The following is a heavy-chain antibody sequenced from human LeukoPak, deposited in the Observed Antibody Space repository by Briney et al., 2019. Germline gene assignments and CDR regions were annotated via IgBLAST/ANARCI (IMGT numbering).Heavy chain of an antibody. D-gene: IGHD3-10*01. CDR1: GFTFDDYA. J-gene: IGHJ3*02. CDR3: AREDMVRGVIRAFDI. CDR2: ISWNSGSI. Sequence: PGGSLSLSCAASGFTFDDYAMHWVRQAPGKGLEWVSGISWNSGSIGYADSVKGRFTISRDNAKNSLYLQMNSLRAEDMALYYCAREDMVRGVIRAFDIWGQGTMVTVSS. V-gene: IGHV3-9*03.